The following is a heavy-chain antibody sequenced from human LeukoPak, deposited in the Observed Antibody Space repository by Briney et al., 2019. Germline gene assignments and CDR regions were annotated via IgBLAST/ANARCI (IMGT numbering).Heavy chain of an antibody. Sequence: GGSLRLSCAASGFRFSGYWMTWVRQAPGKGLEWVANIKGDGSETSYVTSVRGRFTISRDNAKNSLYLQMNNLRVEDTAVYYCARGRIGYSYGYVNYYYYYGMDVWGQGTTVTVSS. CDR3: ARGRIGYSYGYVNYYYYYGMDV. D-gene: IGHD5-18*01. CDR2: IKGDGSET. CDR1: GFRFSGYW. V-gene: IGHV3-7*03. J-gene: IGHJ6*02.